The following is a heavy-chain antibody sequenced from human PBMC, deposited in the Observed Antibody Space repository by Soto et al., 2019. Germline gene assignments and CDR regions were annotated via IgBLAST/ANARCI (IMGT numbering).Heavy chain of an antibody. Sequence: SETLSLTCTVSGDSISTDYWSWIRQSPGKGLEWIGFIYYGGSTNYNPSLKSRITISVDTPKNQFSLKLSSVTAADTAVYYCAKNWNWGSLVHWGQGTLVTVS. D-gene: IGHD7-27*01. CDR1: GDSISTDY. V-gene: IGHV4-59*08. J-gene: IGHJ4*02. CDR2: IYYGGST. CDR3: AKNWNWGSLVH.